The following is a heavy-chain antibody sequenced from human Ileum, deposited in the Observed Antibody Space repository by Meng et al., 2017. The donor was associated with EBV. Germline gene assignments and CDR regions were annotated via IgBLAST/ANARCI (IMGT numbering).Heavy chain of an antibody. CDR3: TTVAYLGVTPRYYFDF. CDR2: IKSLGDGGTT. D-gene: IGHD3-16*01. J-gene: IGHJ4*02. CDR1: GFTFPNAW. Sequence: EVQLVESGGGWVKPGGSLRLSCAASGFTFPNAWMSWVRQAPGKGLEWVGRIKSLGDGGTTEYAAPVKGRFTISRDDSKNTLYLEMNNLKTEDTAVYYCTTVAYLGVTPRYYFDFWGQGTLVTVSS. V-gene: IGHV3-15*01.